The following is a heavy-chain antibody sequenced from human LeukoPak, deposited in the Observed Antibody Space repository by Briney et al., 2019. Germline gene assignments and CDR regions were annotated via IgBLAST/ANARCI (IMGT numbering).Heavy chain of an antibody. D-gene: IGHD5-18*01. J-gene: IGHJ4*02. Sequence: QSGGSLRLSCAASGFTFSNAWMSWVRQAPGKGLEWVSAISGSGGNTYYADSVKGRFTISRDNSKNTLFLQMNSLRAGDTAVYYCAKVDTAMGGDYWGQGTLVTVSS. CDR1: GFTFSNAW. V-gene: IGHV3-23*01. CDR3: AKVDTAMGGDY. CDR2: ISGSGGNT.